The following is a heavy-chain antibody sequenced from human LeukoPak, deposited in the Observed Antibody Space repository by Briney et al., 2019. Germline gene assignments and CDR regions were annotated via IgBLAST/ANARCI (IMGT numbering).Heavy chain of an antibody. CDR1: GFTFDNYA. CDR3: AKDGPSRPLDY. J-gene: IGHJ4*02. V-gene: IGHV3-43*02. CDR2: ISGDGGGT. Sequence: GSLRLSCAASGFTFDNYAMHWVRQDPGKGLEWVSLISGDGGGTYYADSVKGRFTISRDNSKSSLYLQMNSLRTEDTAFYYCAKDGPSRPLDYLGQGTLVTVSS.